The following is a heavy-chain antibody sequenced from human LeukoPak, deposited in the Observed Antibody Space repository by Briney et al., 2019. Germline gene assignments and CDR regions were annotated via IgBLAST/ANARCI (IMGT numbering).Heavy chain of an antibody. Sequence: SETLSLTCTVSGGSISSYYWSWIRQPPGKGLEWIGYIYYSGSTNYNPSLKSRVTISVDTSKNQFSLKLSSVTAADTAVYYCARSPRIAVAGASAFDIWGQGTLVTVSS. J-gene: IGHJ4*02. D-gene: IGHD6-19*01. CDR1: GGSISSYY. CDR3: ARSPRIAVAGASAFDI. CDR2: IYYSGST. V-gene: IGHV4-59*08.